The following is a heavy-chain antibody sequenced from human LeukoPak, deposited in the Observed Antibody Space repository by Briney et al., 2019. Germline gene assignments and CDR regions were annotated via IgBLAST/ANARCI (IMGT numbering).Heavy chain of an antibody. CDR3: ARDRPGYSSYFDP. D-gene: IGHD6-19*01. CDR2: INTKTGGT. CDR1: GYSFTDYH. V-gene: IGHV1-2*02. Sequence: ASVKVSCKASGYSFTDYHMHWVRQAPGQGLEWMGWINTKTGGTNYAQTSQGRVTLTRDTSISTVYMEMSSLRSDDTAVYYCARDRPGYSSYFDPWGQGTLVTVSS. J-gene: IGHJ5*02.